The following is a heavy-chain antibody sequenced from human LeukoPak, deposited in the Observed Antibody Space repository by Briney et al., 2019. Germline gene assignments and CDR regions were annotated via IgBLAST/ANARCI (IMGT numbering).Heavy chain of an antibody. CDR1: GYSFTSYW. J-gene: IGHJ4*02. V-gene: IGHV5-51*01. D-gene: IGHD6-19*01. Sequence: GESLKISCKGSGYSFTSYWIGWVRQMPGKGLEWMGIIYPGDSDTRYSPSFQGQVTISADKSISTAYLQWSSLKASDTAMYYCATGCSSGWWVGTFDYWGQGTLVTVSS. CDR2: IYPGDSDT. CDR3: ATGCSSGWWVGTFDY.